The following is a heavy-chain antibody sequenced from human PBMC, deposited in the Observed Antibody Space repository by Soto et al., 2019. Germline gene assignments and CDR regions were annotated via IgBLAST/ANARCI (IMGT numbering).Heavy chain of an antibody. V-gene: IGHV6-1*01. D-gene: IGHD5-12*01. CDR2: TYFRSKWYN. CDR3: AKGDNLGPKTGYAFDP. Sequence: SQTLSLTCVLSGDSVSSNTASWNWIRQSPSRGLEWLGRTYFRSKWYNDYAVPVKSRIIINPDTSNNQFSLQLNSVTPEDTAVYFCAKGDNLGPKTGYAFDPWGQGIMVTVSS. J-gene: IGHJ5*02. CDR1: GDSVSSNTAS.